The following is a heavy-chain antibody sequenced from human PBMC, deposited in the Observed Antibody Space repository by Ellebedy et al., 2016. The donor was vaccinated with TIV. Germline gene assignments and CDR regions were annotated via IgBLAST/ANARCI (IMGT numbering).Heavy chain of an antibody. V-gene: IGHV4-34*01. CDR3: ARGLPKPMSAFDI. J-gene: IGHJ3*02. CDR2: INHSGST. CDR1: GGSFSGYY. Sequence: MPSETLSLTCAVYGGSFSGYYWSWIRQPPGTGLEWIGEINHSGSTNYNPSLKSRVNISVDTSKNQFSLNLTSVTAADTAVYYCARGLPKPMSAFDIWGRGTMVTVSS.